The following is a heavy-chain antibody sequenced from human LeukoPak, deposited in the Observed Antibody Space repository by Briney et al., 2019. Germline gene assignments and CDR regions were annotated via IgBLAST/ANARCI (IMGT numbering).Heavy chain of an antibody. CDR3: ARELRGYSYGYFDY. CDR1: GGSFSGYY. J-gene: IGHJ4*02. V-gene: IGHV4-34*01. CDR2: INHSGST. Sequence: PYETLSLTCAVYGGSFSGYYWSWIRQPPGKGLEWIGEINHSGSTNYNPSLKSRVTISVDTSKNQFSLKLSSVTAADTAVYYCARELRGYSYGYFDYWGQGTLVTVSS. D-gene: IGHD5-18*01.